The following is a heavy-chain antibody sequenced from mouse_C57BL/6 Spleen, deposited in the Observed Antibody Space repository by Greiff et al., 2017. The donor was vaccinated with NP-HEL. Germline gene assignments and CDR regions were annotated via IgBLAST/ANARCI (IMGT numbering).Heavy chain of an antibody. CDR3: ARTGGYDGGYAMYY. Sequence: QVQLQQPGAELVRPGSSVKLSCKASGYTFTSYWLHWVKQRPIQGLEWIGNIDPSDSETHYNQKFKDKATLTVDKSSSTAYMQLSSLTSEDSAVYYCARTGGYDGGYAMYYWGQGTSVTVSS. CDR2: IDPSDSET. D-gene: IGHD2-2*01. J-gene: IGHJ4*01. CDR1: GYTFTSYW. V-gene: IGHV1-52*01.